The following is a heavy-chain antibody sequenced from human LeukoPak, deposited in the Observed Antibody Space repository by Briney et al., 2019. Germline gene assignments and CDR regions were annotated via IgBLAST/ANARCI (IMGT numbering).Heavy chain of an antibody. CDR2: IYSGGST. V-gene: IGHV3-66*02. CDR3: ARGRGSFYPWFDP. J-gene: IGHJ5*02. CDR1: GFTVSSNY. D-gene: IGHD1-26*01. Sequence: PGGSLRLSCAASGFTVSSNYMSWVRQAPGKGLEWVSVIYSGGSTYYADSVKGRFTFSRDNSKNTLYLQMSSLSAEDTAVYYCARGRGSFYPWFDPWGQGALVTVSS.